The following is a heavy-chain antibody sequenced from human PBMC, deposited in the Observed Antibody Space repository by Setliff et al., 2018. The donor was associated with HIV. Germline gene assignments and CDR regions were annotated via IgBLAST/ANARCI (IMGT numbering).Heavy chain of an antibody. Sequence: PGGSLRLSCAASGFTFSSYWIHWVRQAPGKGLVWVSRISADGSDTSYVDSVKGRFTISRDNAKNSLYLQMNSLRAEDTAVYYCARDTELAYVDYWGQGTLVTVSS. CDR3: ARDTELAYVDY. D-gene: IGHD4-4*01. CDR2: ISADGSDT. V-gene: IGHV3-74*01. CDR1: GFTFSSYW. J-gene: IGHJ4*02.